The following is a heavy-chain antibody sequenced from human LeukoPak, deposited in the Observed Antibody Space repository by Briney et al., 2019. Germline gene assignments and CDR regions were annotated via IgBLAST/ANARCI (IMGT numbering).Heavy chain of an antibody. CDR1: GGSISSNSYY. CDR3: ARDPTVVTPEAVDI. D-gene: IGHD4-23*01. CDR2: IYYSGST. J-gene: IGHJ3*02. Sequence: PSETLSLTCAVSGGSISSNSYYWGWIRQPPGKGLEWIGSIYYSGSTYYNPSLKSRVTISVDTSKNQFSLKLRSVTAADTAVYYCARDPTVVTPEAVDIWGQGTKVTVSS. V-gene: IGHV4-39*07.